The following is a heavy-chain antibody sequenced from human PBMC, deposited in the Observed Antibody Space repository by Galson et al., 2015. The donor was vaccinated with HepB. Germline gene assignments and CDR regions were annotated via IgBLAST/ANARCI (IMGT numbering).Heavy chain of an antibody. CDR1: GFTFSSYS. Sequence: SLRLSCAASGFTFSSYSMNWVRQAPGKGLEWVSYISSSSSTIYYADSVKGRFTISRDNAKNSLYLQMNSLRDEDTAVYYCARDLLYDYGDYGTLDYWGQGTLVTVSS. CDR2: ISSSSSTI. CDR3: ARDLLYDYGDYGTLDY. J-gene: IGHJ4*02. V-gene: IGHV3-48*02. D-gene: IGHD4-17*01.